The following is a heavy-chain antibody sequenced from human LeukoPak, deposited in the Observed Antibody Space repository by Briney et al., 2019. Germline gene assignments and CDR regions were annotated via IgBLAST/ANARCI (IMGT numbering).Heavy chain of an antibody. CDR1: GYSFSTYW. V-gene: IGHV5-51*01. CDR3: AIGHTFRGIISYYLDH. CDR2: IYPGDSDT. J-gene: IGHJ4*02. Sequence: GESLRISCKGSGYSFSTYWIGWVRQMPGKGLEWMGIIYPGDSDTRYSPSFQGQVTISADKSIGPAYLQWGSLKVSDPAMYYCAIGHTFRGIISYYLDHWGQGTLVTVSS. D-gene: IGHD3-16*01.